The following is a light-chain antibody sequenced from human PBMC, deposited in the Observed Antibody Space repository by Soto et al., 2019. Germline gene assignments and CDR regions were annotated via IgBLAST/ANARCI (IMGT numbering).Light chain of an antibody. J-gene: IGKJ4*01. CDR1: QSLVFRDGNTY. V-gene: IGKV2-30*01. CDR3: VQGTQWPGT. CDR2: QVS. Sequence: DIVMTQSPVSLPVTLGQPASISCRSSQSLVFRDGNTYLNWFQQRPGQSPRRLIYQVSNRDSGVPDRFSSSGSGTDFTLKISSVEAEDVAVYYCVQGTQWPGTFGGGTKVEIK.